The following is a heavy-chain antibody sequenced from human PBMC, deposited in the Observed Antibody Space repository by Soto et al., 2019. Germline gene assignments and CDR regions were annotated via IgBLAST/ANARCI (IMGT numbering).Heavy chain of an antibody. Sequence: EVQLVESGGGLVQPGGSLSLSCAASGFTFSRYARHWVRQAPGKGLQYVSAISSNGGSTDYANSVKGRFTISRDTSKNTLYLQMGSLRAEDMAVYYCARGGRGYEFDCWGQGTLVTVSS. D-gene: IGHD5-12*01. J-gene: IGHJ4*02. CDR3: ARGGRGYEFDC. V-gene: IGHV3-64*01. CDR1: GFTFSRYA. CDR2: ISSNGGST.